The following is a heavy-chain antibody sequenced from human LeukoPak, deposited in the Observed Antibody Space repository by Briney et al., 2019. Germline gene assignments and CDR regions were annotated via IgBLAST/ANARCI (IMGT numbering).Heavy chain of an antibody. Sequence: PSETLSLTCTVSGGSISSYYWSWIRQPPGKGLEWIGYIYYSGSTNYNPSLTSRVTISVDTSKNQFSLKLSSVTAADTAVYYCARRYGDYRKGYFDYWGQGTLVTVSS. CDR1: GGSISSYY. CDR3: ARRYGDYRKGYFDY. V-gene: IGHV4-59*08. J-gene: IGHJ4*02. CDR2: IYYSGST. D-gene: IGHD4-17*01.